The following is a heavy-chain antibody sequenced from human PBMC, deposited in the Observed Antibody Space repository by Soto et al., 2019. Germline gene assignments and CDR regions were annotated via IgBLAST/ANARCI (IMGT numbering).Heavy chain of an antibody. CDR1: GYTFTSYG. Sequence: QVPLVQSGAEVKKPGASVKVSCKASGYTFTSYGISWVRQAPGQGLEWMGWISAYNGNTNYAQKLQGRVTMTTDTSTSTAYMELSRLRCDNTAMYYCARGMNPDYSHASYYYGMDVWGHGTTVTVSS. V-gene: IGHV1-18*01. D-gene: IGHD2-21*01. J-gene: IGHJ6*02. CDR3: ARGMNPDYSHASYYYGMDV. CDR2: ISAYNGNT.